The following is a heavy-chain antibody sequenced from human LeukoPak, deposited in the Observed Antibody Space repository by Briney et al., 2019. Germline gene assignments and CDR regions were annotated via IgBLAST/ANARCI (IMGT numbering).Heavy chain of an antibody. CDR2: ISSSGSTI. CDR1: GFTFSSYW. V-gene: IGHV3-11*01. Sequence: GGSLRLSCAASGFTFSSYWMSWIRQAPGKGLEWVSYISSSGSTIYYADSVKGRFTISRDNAQNSLSLQMNSLRAEDTAVYYCARSTRRDTEVALAEYFQHWGQGTLVTVSS. CDR3: ARSTRRDTEVALAEYFQH. D-gene: IGHD5-18*01. J-gene: IGHJ1*01.